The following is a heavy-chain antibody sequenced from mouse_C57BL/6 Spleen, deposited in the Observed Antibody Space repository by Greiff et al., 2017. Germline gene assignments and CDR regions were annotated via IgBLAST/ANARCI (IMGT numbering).Heavy chain of an antibody. CDR3: ARWDGGGYFDY. CDR1: GYTFTSYW. Sequence: QVQLQQSGAELVKPGASVKLSCKASGYTFTSYWMQWVKQRPGQGLEWIGEIDPSDSYTNYNQKFKGKATLTVDTSSSTAYMQLSSLTSEDSAVYDCARWDGGGYFDYWGQGTTLTVSS. J-gene: IGHJ2*01. CDR2: IDPSDSYT. D-gene: IGHD4-1*01. V-gene: IGHV1-50*01.